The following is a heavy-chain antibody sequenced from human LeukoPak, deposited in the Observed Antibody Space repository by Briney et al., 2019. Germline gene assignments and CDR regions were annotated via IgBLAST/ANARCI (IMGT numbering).Heavy chain of an antibody. CDR3: ARGRDPY. CDR1: GGSFSGYY. Sequence: SETLSLTCAVYGGSFSGYYWTWIRQPAGRGLEWIGEINHSRSTNYNPSLKSRVTISVDTSKSQFSLKLNSVTAADTAMYYCARGRDPYWGQGTLVTVSS. D-gene: IGHD5-24*01. CDR2: INHSRST. V-gene: IGHV4-34*01. J-gene: IGHJ4*02.